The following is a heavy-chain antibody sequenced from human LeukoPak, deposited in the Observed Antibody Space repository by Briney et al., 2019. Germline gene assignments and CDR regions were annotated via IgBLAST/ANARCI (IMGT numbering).Heavy chain of an antibody. V-gene: IGHV3-9*01. CDR3: AKLYGYSYGYIDF. J-gene: IGHJ4*02. CDR2: ISWNSGDI. CDR1: GFTFDDFA. D-gene: IGHD5-18*01. Sequence: PGGSLRLSCAASGFTFDDFALHWVRQAPGKGLEWVSGISWNSGDIGYADSVKGRFTISRDNAKNSLYLQMNGLRAEDTALYYCAKLYGYSYGYIDFWGQGTLVTVSS.